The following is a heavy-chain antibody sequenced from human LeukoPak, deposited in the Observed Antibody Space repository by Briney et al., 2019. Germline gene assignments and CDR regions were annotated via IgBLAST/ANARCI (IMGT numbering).Heavy chain of an antibody. D-gene: IGHD3-16*01. CDR2: INPDSGFT. V-gene: IGHV1-2*02. CDR1: GYKFIDDY. CDR3: APTAEAYTSWWRV. J-gene: IGHJ4*02. Sequence: ASVKVSCKASGYKFIDDYMHWVRQAPGQGLEFMGWINPDSGFTNYAQKIKGRVTMTRDTSISTAYLEVRSLTSDDTAVYYCAPTAEAYTSWWRVWGQGTLVTVSS.